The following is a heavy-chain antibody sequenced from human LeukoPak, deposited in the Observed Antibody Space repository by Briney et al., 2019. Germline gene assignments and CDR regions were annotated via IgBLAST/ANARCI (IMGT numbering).Heavy chain of an antibody. CDR2: IWYDGSNK. Sequence: GGSLRLSCAASGFTFSSYWMHWVRQAPGKGLEWVAVIWYDGSNKYYADSVKGRFTISRDNSKNTLYLQMNSLRAEDTAVYYCARDGVVVVPAAINYYYYGMDVWGQGTTVTVSS. CDR1: GFTFSSYW. D-gene: IGHD2-2*02. CDR3: ARDGVVVVPAAINYYYYGMDV. J-gene: IGHJ6*02. V-gene: IGHV3-33*08.